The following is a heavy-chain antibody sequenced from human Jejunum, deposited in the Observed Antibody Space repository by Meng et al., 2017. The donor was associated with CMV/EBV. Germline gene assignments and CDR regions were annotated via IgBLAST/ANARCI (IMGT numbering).Heavy chain of an antibody. Sequence: MHWVRKAPGEGLEWVSCISSLSSYSYHADSVKGRFTISRDNAKNSLYLQMSSLRADDTAVYYCARGGRDVSGWTGSYFADHWGQGMLVTVSS. V-gene: IGHV3-21*06. CDR2: ISSLSSYS. CDR3: ARGGRDVSGWTGSYFADH. D-gene: IGHD3/OR15-3a*01. J-gene: IGHJ4*02.